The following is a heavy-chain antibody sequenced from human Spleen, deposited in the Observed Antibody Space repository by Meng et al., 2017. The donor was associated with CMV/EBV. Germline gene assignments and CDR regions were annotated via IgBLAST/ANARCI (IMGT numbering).Heavy chain of an antibody. J-gene: IGHJ5*02. CDR3: ARGVTNAGSNHNWFDP. D-gene: IGHD3-10*01. V-gene: IGHV3-53*01. CDR1: GFTVRSSY. Sequence: SGFTVRSSYMPWVPQAPGKGLNWVSVVYSDGNTHYEGSVKGRFTVSRDSSRHTMYLQMESLRVEDTAVYYCARGVTNAGSNHNWFDPWGQGTLVTVSS. CDR2: VYSDGNT.